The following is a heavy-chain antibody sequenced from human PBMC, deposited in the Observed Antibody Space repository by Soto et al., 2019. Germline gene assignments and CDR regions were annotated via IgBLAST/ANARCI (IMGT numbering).Heavy chain of an antibody. D-gene: IGHD2-2*01. CDR3: ATLYCSSSSCQLDY. V-gene: IGHV1-18*01. CDR1: GYTFTSYG. Sequence: QVQLVQSGTEVKKPGASVKVSCKASGYTFTSYGIIWIRQAPGQGPEWMGWISGYNFNTFYTQKFQGRVTVTSDTSTNTAYMELRGLRSDDTAVYYCATLYCSSSSCQLDYWGQGTLVTVSS. J-gene: IGHJ4*02. CDR2: ISGYNFNT.